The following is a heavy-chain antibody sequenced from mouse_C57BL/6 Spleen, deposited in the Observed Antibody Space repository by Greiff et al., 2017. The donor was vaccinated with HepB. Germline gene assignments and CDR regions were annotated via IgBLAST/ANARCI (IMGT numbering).Heavy chain of an antibody. CDR1: GFTFSSYA. CDR3: ARDTATVVADYAMDY. J-gene: IGHJ4*01. Sequence: EVQLVESGGGLVKPGGSLKLSCAASGFTFSSYAMSWVRQTPEKRLEWVATISDGGSYTYYPDNVKGRFTISRDNAKNNLYLQMSHLKSEDTAMYYCARDTATVVADYAMDYWGQGTSVTVSS. D-gene: IGHD1-1*01. CDR2: ISDGGSYT. V-gene: IGHV5-4*01.